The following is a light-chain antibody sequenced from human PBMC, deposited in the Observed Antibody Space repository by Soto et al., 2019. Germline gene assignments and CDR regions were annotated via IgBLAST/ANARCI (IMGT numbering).Light chain of an antibody. J-gene: IGKJ4*01. CDR3: QESYNLHT. V-gene: IGKV1-39*01. CDR2: AAS. CDR1: QNINSY. Sequence: DIQMTQSPSSLSASVGDRVTITCRASQNINSYLNWYQQKVGKAPKLLINAASTVQSGVPLRFRGSGSGTDFTLTISSLQPEDFATYYCQESYNLHTFGGGTKVEIK.